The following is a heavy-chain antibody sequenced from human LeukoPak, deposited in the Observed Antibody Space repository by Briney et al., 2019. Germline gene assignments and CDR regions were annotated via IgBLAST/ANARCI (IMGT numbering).Heavy chain of an antibody. CDR2: ISANGGYT. CDR3: AKDRLSNGDPAGY. V-gene: IGHV3-23*01. Sequence: GGSLRLCCAASGFTFSSYAMSWVRQAPGKGLEWVSTISANGGYTYYADSVKGRFTISRDNSKNTLYLQMNSLRAEDTAIYYCAKDRLSNGDPAGYWGQGTLVTVSS. J-gene: IGHJ4*02. CDR1: GFTFSSYA. D-gene: IGHD4-17*01.